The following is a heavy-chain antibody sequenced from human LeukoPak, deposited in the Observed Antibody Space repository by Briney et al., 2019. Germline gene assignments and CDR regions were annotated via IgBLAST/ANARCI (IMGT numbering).Heavy chain of an antibody. J-gene: IGHJ6*03. Sequence: GGSLRLSCAASGFTFSSYAMSWVRQAPGKGLEWVSATSGSSSYIYYADSVKGRFTISRDNAKNSLYLQMNSLRAEDTAVYYCARDRTLDYGDYVPYYYYYYMDVWGKGTTVTVSS. D-gene: IGHD4-17*01. CDR2: TSGSSSYI. V-gene: IGHV3-21*01. CDR1: GFTFSSYA. CDR3: ARDRTLDYGDYVPYYYYYYMDV.